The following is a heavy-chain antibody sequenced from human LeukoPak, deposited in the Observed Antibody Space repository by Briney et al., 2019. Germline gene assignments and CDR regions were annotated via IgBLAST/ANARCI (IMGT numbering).Heavy chain of an antibody. CDR2: ISYEGRNK. CDR3: AKDFRGYSDY. D-gene: IGHD5-12*01. V-gene: IGHV3-30*18. J-gene: IGHJ4*02. CDR1: GFNFNSYD. Sequence: GGSLRLSCAASGFNFNSYDMHWVRRAPGKGLEWVAVISYEGRNKYYADSVKGRFTISRDNSKNTLYLQMNSLAAEDTAVYYCAKDFRGYSDYWGQGTLVTVSS.